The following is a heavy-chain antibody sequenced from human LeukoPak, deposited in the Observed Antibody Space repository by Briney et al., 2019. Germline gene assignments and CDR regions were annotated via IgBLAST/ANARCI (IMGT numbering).Heavy chain of an antibody. CDR2: IYPGDSDT. J-gene: IGHJ3*02. V-gene: IGHV5-51*01. CDR3: ARNTAFDI. Sequence: GESLKISCEASGYIFPNYWIGWVRQVPGKGLEWMGIIYPGDSDTRYSPSFQGQVTISADKSISTAYLQWSSLKASDTAMYYCARNTAFDIWGQGTMVTVSS. CDR1: GYIFPNYW.